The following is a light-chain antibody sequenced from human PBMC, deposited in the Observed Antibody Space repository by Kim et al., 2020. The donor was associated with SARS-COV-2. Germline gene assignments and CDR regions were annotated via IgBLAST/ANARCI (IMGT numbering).Light chain of an antibody. CDR2: SFPDSDK. CDR1: SYIDVVSNN. Sequence: LTCTLPSYIDVVSNNVYWFQQKPGIPPRYLLYSFPDSDKGQGSGFPSRFSGSKDASANTGILLISGLQSEDEADYYCMIWPRNAVLFGGGTQLTVL. CDR3: MIWPRNAVL. J-gene: IGLJ2*01. V-gene: IGLV5-37*01.